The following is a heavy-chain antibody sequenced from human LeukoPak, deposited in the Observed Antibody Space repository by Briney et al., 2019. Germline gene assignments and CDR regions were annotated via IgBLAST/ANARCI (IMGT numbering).Heavy chain of an antibody. V-gene: IGHV4-59*01. CDR2: VFNSGGS. Sequence: SETLSLTCTVSGGSISSYYWSWIRQPPGKGLEWIGYVFNSGGSNYNPSLRSRVTMSVDTSKNQFSLKLSSVTAADTAVYYCVRTLGGYTYGPFDYWGQGTLVTVSS. J-gene: IGHJ4*02. D-gene: IGHD5-18*01. CDR3: VRTLGGYTYGPFDY. CDR1: GGSISSYY.